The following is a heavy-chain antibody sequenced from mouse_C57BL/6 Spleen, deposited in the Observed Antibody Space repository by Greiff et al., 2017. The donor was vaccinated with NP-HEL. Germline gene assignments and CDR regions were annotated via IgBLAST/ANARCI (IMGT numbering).Heavy chain of an antibody. CDR3: TRADYDYAMDY. Sequence: EVMLVESGEGLVKPGGSLKLSCAASGFTFSSYAMSWVRQTPEKRLEWVAYISSGGDYIYYADTVKGRFTISRDNARNTLYLQMSSLKSEDTAMYYCTRADYDYAMDYWGQGTSVTVSS. J-gene: IGHJ4*01. CDR1: GFTFSSYA. CDR2: ISSGGDYI. V-gene: IGHV5-9-1*02. D-gene: IGHD2-4*01.